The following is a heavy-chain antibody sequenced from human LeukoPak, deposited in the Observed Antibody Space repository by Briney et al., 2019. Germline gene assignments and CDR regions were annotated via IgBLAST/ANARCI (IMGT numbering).Heavy chain of an antibody. CDR2: INHSGSI. Sequence: PSETLPLTXAVYGGSFSGHYWSWIRQPPGKGLEWIGEINHSGSITYSPSLKSRVTISVDTSKNQVSLKLRSVTAADTAVYYCTAQWLTGRVTTDWGQGTLVTVSS. CDR3: TAQWLTGRVTTD. V-gene: IGHV4-34*01. D-gene: IGHD6-19*01. J-gene: IGHJ4*02. CDR1: GGSFSGHY.